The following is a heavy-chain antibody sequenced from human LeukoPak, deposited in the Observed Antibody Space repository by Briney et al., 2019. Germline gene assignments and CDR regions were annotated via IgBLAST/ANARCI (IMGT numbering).Heavy chain of an antibody. J-gene: IGHJ4*02. Sequence: SETLSLTCTVSGGSISSGYYYWSWIRQHPGKGREWMGYIYYGVSTYYNPSLKSRVTISVDTSKNQFSLKLSSVTAADTAVYYCARDGYSSGFDYWGQGTLVTVSS. CDR3: ARDGYSSGFDY. CDR2: IYYGVST. CDR1: GGSISSGYYY. D-gene: IGHD6-19*01. V-gene: IGHV4-30-4*08.